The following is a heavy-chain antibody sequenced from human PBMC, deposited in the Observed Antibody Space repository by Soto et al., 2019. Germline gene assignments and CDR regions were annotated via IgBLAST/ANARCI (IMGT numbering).Heavy chain of an antibody. CDR3: AKDEKQWLLIYYYGMDV. CDR2: ISYDGSNK. CDR1: VFTFSSYG. Sequence: GGSLRLSCAASVFTFSSYGMHWVRQAPGKGLEWVAVISYDGSNKYYADSVKGRFTISRDNSKNTLYLQMNSLRAEDTAVYYCAKDEKQWLLIYYYGMDVWGQGTTVTVSS. D-gene: IGHD6-19*01. J-gene: IGHJ6*02. V-gene: IGHV3-30*18.